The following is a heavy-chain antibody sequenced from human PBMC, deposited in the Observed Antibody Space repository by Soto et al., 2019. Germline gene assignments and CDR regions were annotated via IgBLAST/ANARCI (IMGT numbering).Heavy chain of an antibody. J-gene: IGHJ4*02. D-gene: IGHD3-9*01. CDR2: IYSGGST. V-gene: IGHV3-66*01. Sequence: PGGSLRLSCAASGFTVSSNYMSWVRQAPGKGLEWVSVIYSGGSTYYADSVKGRFTISRDNSKNTLYLQMNSLRAEDTAVYYCARDSTNLLNYDILTGYIYFDYWGQGTLVTVSS. CDR1: GFTVSSNY. CDR3: ARDSTNLLNYDILTGYIYFDY.